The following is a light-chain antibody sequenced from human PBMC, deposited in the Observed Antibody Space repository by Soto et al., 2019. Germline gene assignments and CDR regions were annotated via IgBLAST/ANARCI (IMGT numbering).Light chain of an antibody. CDR2: GAS. CDR3: QQYNNWPRT. Sequence: EIVMTQAPATLSVSPGERATLSCRASQSVRRNLAWYQQKPGQAPRLLIYGASTRATGIPARFSGSGSGTEFTLTISSLQSEDFAVYYCQQYNNWPRTFGQGTKVDTK. J-gene: IGKJ1*01. CDR1: QSVRRN. V-gene: IGKV3-15*01.